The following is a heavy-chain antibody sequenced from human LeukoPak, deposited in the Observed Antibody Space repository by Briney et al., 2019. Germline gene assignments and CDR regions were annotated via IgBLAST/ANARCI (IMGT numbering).Heavy chain of an antibody. CDR1: GYTFTGYY. CDR2: INPDSGDT. CDR3: ARTLGDFWSGYYDY. V-gene: IGHV1-2*02. Sequence: GASVKVSCKASGYTFTGYYMHWVRQAPGQGLEWMGWINPDSGDTNSALKFQGRVTLTRDTSISTAYMELTRLRSDDTAVYYCARTLGDFWSGYYDYWGQGPLVTVSS. J-gene: IGHJ4*02. D-gene: IGHD3-3*01.